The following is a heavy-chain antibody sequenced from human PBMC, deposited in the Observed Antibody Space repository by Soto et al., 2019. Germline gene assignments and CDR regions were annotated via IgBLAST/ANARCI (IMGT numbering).Heavy chain of an antibody. Sequence: QVQLVESGGGVVQPGRSLRLSCAASGFTFSNYAMHWVRQAPGKGLEWVSLISYDGSNFFSHDSVKGRFSVSRDNSMNTLDLEMDRLTVEDTGVYYCARESRGAPPLIRGVRAWGALDYWGRGILVTVSS. CDR1: GFTFSNYA. CDR2: ISYDGSNF. CDR3: ARESRGAPPLIRGVRAWGALDY. J-gene: IGHJ4*02. V-gene: IGHV3-30*03. D-gene: IGHD3-10*01.